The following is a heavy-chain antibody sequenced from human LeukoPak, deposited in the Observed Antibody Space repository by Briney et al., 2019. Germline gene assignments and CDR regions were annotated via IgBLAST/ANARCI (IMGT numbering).Heavy chain of an antibody. CDR1: GGSISSSSYY. J-gene: IGHJ5*02. CDR2: IYYSGST. CDR3: ARQRITMVRGVNNWFDP. D-gene: IGHD3-10*01. V-gene: IGHV4-39*01. Sequence: SETLSLTCTVSGGSISSSSYYWGWIRQPPGKGLEWIGSIYYSGSTYYNPSLKNRVTISVDTSKNQFSLKLSSVTAADTAVYYCARQRITMVRGVNNWFDPWGQGTLVTVSS.